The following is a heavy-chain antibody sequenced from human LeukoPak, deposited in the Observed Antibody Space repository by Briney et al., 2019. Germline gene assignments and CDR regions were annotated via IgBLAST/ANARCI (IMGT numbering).Heavy chain of an antibody. CDR1: GFTFSNTW. D-gene: IGHD6-13*01. V-gene: IGHV3-15*01. CDR3: TTYSSSWLQYYYYYYMDV. Sequence: RGCLRLSCAASGFTFSNTWMSWVRQGPGEGREWGGRTKSKTEGGTTDFAAPMKGRFTISRDDSKNTLYLQMNSLKTEDTAVYYCTTYSSSWLQYYYYYYMDVWGKGTTVTVSS. CDR2: TKSKTEGGTT. J-gene: IGHJ6*03.